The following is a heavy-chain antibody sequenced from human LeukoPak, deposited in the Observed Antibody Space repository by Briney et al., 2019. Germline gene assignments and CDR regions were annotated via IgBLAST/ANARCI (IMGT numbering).Heavy chain of an antibody. J-gene: IGHJ4*02. CDR2: ISSDGTYT. CDR1: GFTFSSHL. D-gene: IGHD3-3*01. CDR3: AKAWDFWSQLFFDY. Sequence: PGGSLRLSCAASGFTFSSHLMHWVRQAPGKGLVWVSRISSDGTYTNYADSVRGRFTISRDNAKNTLYLQMNSLRAEDTAVYYCAKAWDFWSQLFFDYWGQGTLVTVSS. V-gene: IGHV3-74*01.